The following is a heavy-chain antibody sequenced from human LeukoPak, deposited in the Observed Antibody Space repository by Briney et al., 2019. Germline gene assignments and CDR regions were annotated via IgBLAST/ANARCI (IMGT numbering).Heavy chain of an antibody. CDR3: ARGQQLVDNYFDF. V-gene: IGHV4-34*01. CDR2: INHSGTT. CDR1: GGSLSDYY. J-gene: IGHJ4*02. Sequence: SETLSLTCAVYGGSLSDYYWSWIRQPPGKGLEWIGEINHSGTTKSNPSLKSRVTISVDTSKNQFSLKLSSVTAADTAVYYCARGQQLVDNYFDFWGQGTLVTVSS. D-gene: IGHD6-13*01.